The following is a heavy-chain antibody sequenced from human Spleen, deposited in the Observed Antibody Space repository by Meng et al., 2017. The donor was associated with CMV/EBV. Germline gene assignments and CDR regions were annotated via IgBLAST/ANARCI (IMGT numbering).Heavy chain of an antibody. J-gene: IGHJ5*02. Sequence: GSISGHSWSVIRQPPGKGLEWIGEIYHSGGTNYNPSLESRVTISVDTSKNQFSLKLSSVTAADTAVYYCARGFYFGYTLGKNWFDPWGQGTLVTVSS. CDR3: ARGFYFGYTLGKNWFDP. D-gene: IGHD6-13*01. V-gene: IGHV4-34*01. CDR1: GSISGHS. CDR2: IYHSGGT.